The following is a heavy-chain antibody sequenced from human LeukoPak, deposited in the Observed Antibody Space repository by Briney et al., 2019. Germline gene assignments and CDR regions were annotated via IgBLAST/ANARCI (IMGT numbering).Heavy chain of an antibody. J-gene: IGHJ3*02. Sequence: GGSLRLSCAASGFTFSSYSMNWVRQAPGKGLEWVSSISSSSSYIYYADSVKGRFTISRDNAKNSLYLQMNSLRAEDTAVYYCARDLSGPDASDIWGQGTMVTVSS. CDR1: GFTFSSYS. V-gene: IGHV3-21*01. CDR3: ARDLSGPDASDI. CDR2: ISSSSSYI. D-gene: IGHD1-26*01.